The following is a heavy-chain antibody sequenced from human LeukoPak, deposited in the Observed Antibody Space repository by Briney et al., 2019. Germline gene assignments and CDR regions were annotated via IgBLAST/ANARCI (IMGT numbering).Heavy chain of an antibody. CDR3: ARANYLYCSSTSCLFDY. V-gene: IGHV1-2*04. CDR2: INPNSGGT. D-gene: IGHD2-2*01. J-gene: IGHJ4*02. Sequence: ASVKLSCKASGYTFTDYYMHWVRLAPGQGLEWMGWINPNSGGTNYVQKFQGWVTMTRDTSINTAYMELSRLTSDDRAVYYCARANYLYCSSTSCLFDYWGQGTLVTVSS. CDR1: GYTFTDYY.